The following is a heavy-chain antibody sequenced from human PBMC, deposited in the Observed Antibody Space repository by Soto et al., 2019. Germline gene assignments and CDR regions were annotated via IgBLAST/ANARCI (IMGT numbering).Heavy chain of an antibody. CDR3: VRGVTWYSSNCAFDY. CDR1: GYSFTTYW. D-gene: IGHD6-13*01. CDR2: IYPCDSDT. Sequence: EVQLVQSGAEVKKPGESLIISCQGSGYSFTTYWIAWVRHMPGKGLEWMGIIYPCDSDTRYSPSFQGQVTISADTSISTASLQWSSLKASDSAMYYCVRGVTWYSSNCAFDYWGQGTLVTVPS. J-gene: IGHJ4*02. V-gene: IGHV5-51*01.